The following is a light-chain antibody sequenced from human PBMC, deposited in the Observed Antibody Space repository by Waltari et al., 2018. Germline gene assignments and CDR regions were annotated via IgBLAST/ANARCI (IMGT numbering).Light chain of an antibody. V-gene: IGLV1-44*01. CDR2: SNN. Sequence: QSVLTQPPSSSGTPGQRVTISRSRRSSPLGSTTVNWYQQLPGTAPKLLIYSNNQRPSGVPDRFSGSKSGTSASLAISGLQSEDEADYYCAAWDDSLNGWVFGGGTKLTVL. CDR1: SSPLGSTT. CDR3: AAWDDSLNGWV. J-gene: IGLJ3*02.